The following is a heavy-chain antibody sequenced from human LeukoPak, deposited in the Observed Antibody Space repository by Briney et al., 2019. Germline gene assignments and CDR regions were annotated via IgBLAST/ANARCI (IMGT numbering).Heavy chain of an antibody. D-gene: IGHD4-17*01. CDR3: ARAPEGDYEGYYYYMDV. J-gene: IGHJ6*03. CDR2: IYYSGST. V-gene: IGHV4-39*01. Sequence: SETLSLTCTVSGGSISSSSYYWGWIRQPPGKGLEWIGSIYYSGSTYYNPSLKSRVTISVDTSKNQFSLKLSSVTAADTAVYYCARAPEGDYEGYYYYMDVWGKGTTVTVSS. CDR1: GGSISSSSYY.